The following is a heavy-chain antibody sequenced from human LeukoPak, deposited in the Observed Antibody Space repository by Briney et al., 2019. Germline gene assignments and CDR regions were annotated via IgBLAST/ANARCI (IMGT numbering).Heavy chain of an antibody. CDR1: GFIFNKAW. J-gene: IGHJ4*02. Sequence: GGSLRLSCAASGFIFNKAWMKWVRQAPGKGPEWVGRIKSKNDGGTADYGSPVKGRFTISRDDSKNTLYLQMNSLISDDTAIYYCTPVMVEDRGFWGQGTLVTVSS. CDR3: TPVMVEDRGF. D-gene: IGHD2-15*01. CDR2: IKSKNDGGTA. V-gene: IGHV3-15*01.